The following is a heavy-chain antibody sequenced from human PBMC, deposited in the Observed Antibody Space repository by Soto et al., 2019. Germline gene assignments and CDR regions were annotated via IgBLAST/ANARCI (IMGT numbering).Heavy chain of an antibody. D-gene: IGHD6-13*01. CDR1: GFTFSRYG. CDR3: AKDLSIGAADYYFEQ. J-gene: IGHJ4*02. V-gene: IGHV3-30*18. Sequence: QVQLVESGGGVVQPGRSLRLSCAASGFTFSRYGMHWVRQAPGKGLEWVAVISTDGRDKHYVDSVKGRFTISRDNSKNTLYLQMNGLRGEDTAVYYCAKDLSIGAADYYFEQWGQGTLVTVAS. CDR2: ISTDGRDK.